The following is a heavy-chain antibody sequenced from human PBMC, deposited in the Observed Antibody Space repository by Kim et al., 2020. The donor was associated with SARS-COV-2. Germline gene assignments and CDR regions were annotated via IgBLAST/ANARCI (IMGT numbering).Heavy chain of an antibody. V-gene: IGHV3-53*04. D-gene: IGHD3-9*01. Sequence: GGSLRLSCAASGFTVSSNYMSWVRQAPGQGLEWVSVIYSGGSTYYADSVKGRFTISRHNSKNTLYLQMNSLRAEDTAVYYCARDWGYYDILTGYYKEGWFDPWGQGTLVTVSS. J-gene: IGHJ5*02. CDR2: IYSGGST. CDR1: GFTVSSNY. CDR3: ARDWGYYDILTGYYKEGWFDP.